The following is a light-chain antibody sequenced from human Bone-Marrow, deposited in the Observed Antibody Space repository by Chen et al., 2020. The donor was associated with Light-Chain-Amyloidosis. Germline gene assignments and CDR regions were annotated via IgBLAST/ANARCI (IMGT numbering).Light chain of an antibody. CDR2: SNN. Sequence: QSVLTQPPSASVTPWQRVSITCSGNSSNVGGVNFNWYQQIPGRAPKLLIYSNNKRPSGVAERCAGSKSATSADLAISRLKSEEEADYYGGHWDDSMMGRVFGGGTKLTVL. V-gene: IGLV1-44*01. J-gene: IGLJ3*02. CDR3: GHWDDSMMGRV. CDR1: SSNVGGVN.